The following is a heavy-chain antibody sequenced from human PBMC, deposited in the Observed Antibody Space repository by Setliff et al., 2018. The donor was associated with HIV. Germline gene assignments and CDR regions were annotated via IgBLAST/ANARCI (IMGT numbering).Heavy chain of an antibody. D-gene: IGHD3-22*01. Sequence: SSETLSLTCTVSGGSISSSSYYWSWIRQPAGKGLEWIGRIYTSGSTNYNPSLKSRVTISVDTSKNQFSLKLSSVTAADTAVYYCARSARVGYYDSSGYSWGQGTLVTVSS. CDR1: GGSISSSSYY. V-gene: IGHV4-61*02. CDR2: IYTSGST. J-gene: IGHJ4*02. CDR3: ARSARVGYYDSSGYS.